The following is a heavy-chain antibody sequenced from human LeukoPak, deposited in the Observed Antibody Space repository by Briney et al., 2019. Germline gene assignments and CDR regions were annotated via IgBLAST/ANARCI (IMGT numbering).Heavy chain of an antibody. V-gene: IGHV1-69*04. J-gene: IGHJ4*02. CDR1: GGTVSSYA. CDR2: IIPILGIA. CDR3: ARDLNYYDSSGYLDSYYFDY. D-gene: IGHD3-22*01. Sequence: ASVKLSCKASGGTVSSYAISWGRQAPGQGLEWMGRIIPILGIANYAQKFQGRVTITADKSTSTAYMELSSLRSEDTAVYYCARDLNYYDSSGYLDSYYFDYWGQGTLVTVSS.